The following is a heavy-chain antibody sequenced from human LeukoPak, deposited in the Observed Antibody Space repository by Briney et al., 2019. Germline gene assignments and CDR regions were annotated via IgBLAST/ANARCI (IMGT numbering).Heavy chain of an antibody. J-gene: IGHJ5*02. D-gene: IGHD5-18*01. V-gene: IGHV5-51*01. Sequence: GESLKISCKDSGYTFTSDWIGWVRQMPGKGLEWVGIIYPGDSDTRYSPSFQGQVTISADKSISTAYLQWSSLKASDTAMYYCARSYLGYSYGYSSWFDPWGQGTLVTVSS. CDR3: ARSYLGYSYGYSSWFDP. CDR2: IYPGDSDT. CDR1: GYTFTSDW.